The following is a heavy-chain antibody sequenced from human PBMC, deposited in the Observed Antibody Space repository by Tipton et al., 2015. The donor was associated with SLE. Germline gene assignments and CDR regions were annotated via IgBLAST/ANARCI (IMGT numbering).Heavy chain of an antibody. D-gene: IGHD3-10*01. CDR2: LYPGGST. Sequence: TLSLTCTVSGDSINTRYYWSWVRQPAGKGLEWIGRLYPGGSTNYNPALKSRVTISVDTSKNHFPLELTSVTAADTAVYYCARQRLRLLSPLDAWGQGTTVTVS. J-gene: IGHJ6*02. CDR1: GDSINTRYY. V-gene: IGHV4-61*02. CDR3: ARQRLRLLSPLDA.